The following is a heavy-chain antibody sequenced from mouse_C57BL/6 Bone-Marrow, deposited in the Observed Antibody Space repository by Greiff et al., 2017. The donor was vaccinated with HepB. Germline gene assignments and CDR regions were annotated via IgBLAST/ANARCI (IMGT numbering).Heavy chain of an antibody. D-gene: IGHD1-1*01. Sequence: QVHVKQSGAELVKPGASVKISCKASGYAFSSYWMNWVKQRPGKGLEWIGQIYPGDGDTNYNGKFKGKATLTADKSSSTAYMQLSSLTSEDSAVYFCARDGVYGSSYGFLGGFAYWGQGTLVTVSA. CDR1: GYAFSSYW. J-gene: IGHJ3*01. CDR2: IYPGDGDT. CDR3: ARDGVYGSSYGFLGGFAY. V-gene: IGHV1-80*01.